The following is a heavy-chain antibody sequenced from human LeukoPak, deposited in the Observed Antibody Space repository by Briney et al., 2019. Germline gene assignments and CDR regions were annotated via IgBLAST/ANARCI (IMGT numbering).Heavy chain of an antibody. V-gene: IGHV5-51*01. CDR1: GHSFTSYW. CDR3: ARLIGYCSSTSCYATNYFDY. Sequence: GESLKISCKGSGHSFTSYWIGWVRQMPGKGLEWMGIIYPGDSDTRYSPSFQGQVTISADKSISTAYLQWSSLKASDTAMYYCARLIGYCSSTSCYATNYFDYWGQGTLVTVSS. J-gene: IGHJ4*02. D-gene: IGHD2-2*01. CDR2: IYPGDSDT.